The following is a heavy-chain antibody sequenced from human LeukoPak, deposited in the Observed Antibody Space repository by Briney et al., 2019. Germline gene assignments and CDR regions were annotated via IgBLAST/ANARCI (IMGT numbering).Heavy chain of an antibody. D-gene: IGHD3-9*01. Sequence: SETLSLTCTVSGGSISSSSYYWGWIRQPPGKGLEWIGSTYYSGSTYYSPSLKSRVTISVDTSKNQFSLKLSSVTAADTAVYYCARQYDILTDYWGQGTLVTVSS. J-gene: IGHJ4*02. CDR2: TYYSGST. V-gene: IGHV4-39*01. CDR3: ARQYDILTDY. CDR1: GGSISSSSYY.